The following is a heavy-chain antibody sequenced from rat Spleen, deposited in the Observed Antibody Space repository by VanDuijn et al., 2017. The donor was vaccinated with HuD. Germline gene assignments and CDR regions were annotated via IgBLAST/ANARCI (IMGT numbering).Heavy chain of an antibody. Sequence: QVQLKESGPGLVQPSQTLSLTCTVSGLSLTSNSVSWIRQPPGKGLEWMGVIWTGGSTAYNSLLKSRLSISRDTSKSQVFLKMNSLQTEDTATYYCATQGTTGIPFDYWGQGVMVTVSS. CDR2: IWTGGST. D-gene: IGHD1-9*01. CDR3: ATQGTTGIPFDY. V-gene: IGHV2-47*01. CDR1: GLSLTSNS. J-gene: IGHJ2*01.